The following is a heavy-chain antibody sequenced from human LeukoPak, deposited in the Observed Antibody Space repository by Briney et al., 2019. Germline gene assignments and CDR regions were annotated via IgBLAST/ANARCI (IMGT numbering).Heavy chain of an antibody. CDR2: INPSGGST. CDR1: GYTFTSYY. Sequence: PGASVKVSCKASGYTFTSYYMHWVRQAPGQGLEWMGIINPSGGSTSYAQKFQGRVTMTRDTSTSTVYMELSSLRSEDTAVYYCARVGDSGGGTPPFFDYWGQGTLVTVSS. CDR3: ARVGDSGGGTPPFFDY. J-gene: IGHJ4*02. D-gene: IGHD3-22*01. V-gene: IGHV1-46*01.